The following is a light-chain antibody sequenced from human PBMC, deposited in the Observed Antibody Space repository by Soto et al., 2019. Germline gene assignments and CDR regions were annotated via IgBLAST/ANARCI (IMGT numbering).Light chain of an antibody. CDR1: SSDVGGYNY. CDR2: AVN. V-gene: IGLV2-8*01. CDR3: SSYAGNNNLV. Sequence: QSVLTQPPSASGSPGQSVTISCTGTSSDVGGYNYVSWYQQHPGKAPKLMIYAVNKRPSGVPDRFSGTKSANTASLTVSGLQVEDEADYYCSSYAGNNNLVFGGGTQLTVL. J-gene: IGLJ3*02.